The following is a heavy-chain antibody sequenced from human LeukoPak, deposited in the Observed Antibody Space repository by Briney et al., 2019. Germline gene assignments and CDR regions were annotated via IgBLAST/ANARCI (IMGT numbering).Heavy chain of an antibody. CDR2: IYYSGST. CDR3: ARRTPGNYDILTGYSQGGFDY. D-gene: IGHD3-9*01. V-gene: IGHV4-61*01. J-gene: IGHJ4*02. CDR1: GGSVSSGSYY. Sequence: NSSETLSLTCTVSGGSVSSGSYYWSWIRQPPGKGLEWIGYIYYSGSTNYNPSLKSRVTISVDTSKNQFSLKLSSVTAADTAVYYCARRTPGNYDILTGYSQGGFDYWGQGTLATVSS.